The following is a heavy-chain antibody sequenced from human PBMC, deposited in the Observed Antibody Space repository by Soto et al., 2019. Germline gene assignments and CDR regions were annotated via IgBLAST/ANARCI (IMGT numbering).Heavy chain of an antibody. Sequence: PGGSLRLSCAASGFTFRSYAMHWVRQAPGKGLECVAVISHDGSNKFYRDYVKGRFTISRDNSKNTLYLQINSLRYEDTAVYYCARGDREDIAVVIGVRPGEYGVDVWGQGTTVTVPS. J-gene: IGHJ6*02. CDR2: ISHDGSNK. CDR3: ARGDREDIAVVIGVRPGEYGVDV. V-gene: IGHV3-30-3*01. D-gene: IGHD2-15*01. CDR1: GFTFRSYA.